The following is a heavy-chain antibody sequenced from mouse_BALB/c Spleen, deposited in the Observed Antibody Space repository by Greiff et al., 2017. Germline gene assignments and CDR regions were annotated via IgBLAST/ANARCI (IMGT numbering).Heavy chain of an antibody. Sequence: VQLLQSGAELVKPGASVKLSCTASGFTFKDTYMYWVEQRPEKGLEWIGRIDPENGNTKYDPNFQGKATITADTTSNTAYLQLSSLTSEDTTVYYCGRGGDYVLDYWGQGTTLTVSS. J-gene: IGHJ2*01. V-gene: IGHV14-3*02. CDR2: IDPENGNT. CDR1: GFTFKDTY. CDR3: GRGGDYVLDY. D-gene: IGHD2-13*01.